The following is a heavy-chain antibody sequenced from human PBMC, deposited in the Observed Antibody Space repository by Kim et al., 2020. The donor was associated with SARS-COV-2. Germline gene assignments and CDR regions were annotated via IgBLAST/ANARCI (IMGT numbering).Heavy chain of an antibody. Sequence: ASVKVSCKASGYTFTSYAMHWVRQAPGQRLEWMGWINVGNGNTKYSQMFQGRVTITSNTSASTAYMELSSLRSEDTAVYYCARDYYDSIGDARFDYWGQGTLVTVSS. J-gene: IGHJ4*02. V-gene: IGHV1-3*01. D-gene: IGHD3-22*01. CDR1: GYTFTSYA. CDR3: ARDYYDSIGDARFDY. CDR2: INVGNGNT.